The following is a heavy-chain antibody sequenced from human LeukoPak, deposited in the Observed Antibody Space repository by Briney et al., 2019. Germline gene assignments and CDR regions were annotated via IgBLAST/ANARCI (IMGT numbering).Heavy chain of an antibody. D-gene: IGHD5-24*01. CDR1: GGSISSYY. CDR2: IYYSGST. CDR3: VRVGRGGCKSILNPFTY. Sequence: NPSETLSLTCTVSGGSISSYYWSWIRQPPGKGLKWIGYIYYSGSTNYNPSLKSRVTISVDTSKNQFSLKLSSVTAADTAVYYCVRVGRGGCKSILNPFTYWGQGTLVTVSS. J-gene: IGHJ4*02. V-gene: IGHV4-59*01.